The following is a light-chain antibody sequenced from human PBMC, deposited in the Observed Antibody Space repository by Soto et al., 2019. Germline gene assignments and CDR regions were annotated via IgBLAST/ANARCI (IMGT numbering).Light chain of an antibody. V-gene: IGKV1-8*01. J-gene: IGKJ2*01. CDR2: AAS. CDR3: QQYYSYPYT. CDR1: QDIGTY. Sequence: AIRMTQSPSSLSASTGDRVTIPCRASQDIGTYLAWYQQKPGKAPKLLIYAASSLQSGVPSRFSGSGSGTDFTLTISSLQPEDFATYYCQQYYSYPYTFGQGTKVDIK.